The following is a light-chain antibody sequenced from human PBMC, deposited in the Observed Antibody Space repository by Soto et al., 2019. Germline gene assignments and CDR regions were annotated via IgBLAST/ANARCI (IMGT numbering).Light chain of an antibody. V-gene: IGKV2-28*01. Sequence: DIVMTQSPLSLPVSPGEPASISCRSSQNLLHSNGYYYLDWYVQKPGQSPQLLISLGSNLASGDYDRFSGSGSGTDFTLKISRVEAEDVGVYFCMQGLQTPAITFGQGTRLEIK. J-gene: IGKJ5*01. CDR2: LGS. CDR1: QNLLHSNGYYY. CDR3: MQGLQTPAIT.